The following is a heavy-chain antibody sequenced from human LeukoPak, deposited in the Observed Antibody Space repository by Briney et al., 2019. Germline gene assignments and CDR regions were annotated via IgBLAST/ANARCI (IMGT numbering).Heavy chain of an antibody. CDR2: ISGSGGTT. CDR1: GITFSSYA. J-gene: IGHJ4*02. V-gene: IGHV3-23*01. CDR3: VRAIGSNTL. Sequence: GGSLRLSCVASGITFSSYAMTWVRQAPGKGLEWVSGISGSGGTTYYADSVKGRFTISRDNSKNTLYLQMNSLRAEDTAVYFCVRAIGSNTLWGQGTLVTVSS. D-gene: IGHD4-23*01.